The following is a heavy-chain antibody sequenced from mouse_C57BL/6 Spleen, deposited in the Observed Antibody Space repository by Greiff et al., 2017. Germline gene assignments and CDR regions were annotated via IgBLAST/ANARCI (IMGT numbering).Heavy chain of an antibody. Sequence: VQLQQPGAELVKPGASVKLSCKASGYTFTSYWMQWVKQRPGQGLEWIGEIDPSDSYTNYNQKFKGKATLTVDTSSSTAYMQLSSLTSEDSAVYYCARCTTVVAKGFDDGGQGTTLTVSS. CDR1: GYTFTSYW. J-gene: IGHJ2*01. V-gene: IGHV1-50*01. CDR2: IDPSDSYT. CDR3: ARCTTVVAKGFDD. D-gene: IGHD1-1*01.